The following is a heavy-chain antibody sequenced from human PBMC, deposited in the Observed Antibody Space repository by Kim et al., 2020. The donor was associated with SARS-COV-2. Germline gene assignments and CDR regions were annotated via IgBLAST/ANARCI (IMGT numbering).Heavy chain of an antibody. J-gene: IGHJ4*02. D-gene: IGHD3-10*01. CDR1: GGTFSSYA. V-gene: IGHV1-69*04. CDR3: ARGRRFGELLTFDY. Sequence: SVKVSCKASGGTFSSYAISWVRQAPGQGLEWMGRIIPILGIANYAQKFQGRVTITADKSTSTAYMELSSLRSEDTAVYYCARGRRFGELLTFDYWGQGTLVTVSS. CDR2: IIPILGIA.